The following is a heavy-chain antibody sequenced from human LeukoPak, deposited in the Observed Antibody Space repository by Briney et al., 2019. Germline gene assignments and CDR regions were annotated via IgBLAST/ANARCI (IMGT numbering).Heavy chain of an antibody. CDR3: AKSWAVAVGVFDY. D-gene: IGHD6-19*01. V-gene: IGHV3-30*18. CDR2: TSYDGSNK. CDR1: GFTFSAYW. Sequence: PGGSLRLSCAASGFTFSAYWMHWVRQAPGKGLEWVAVTSYDGSNKYYVDSVKGRFTISRDNSKNTLYLQMNSLRVEDTAVYYCAKSWAVAVGVFDYWGQGTLVTVSS. J-gene: IGHJ4*02.